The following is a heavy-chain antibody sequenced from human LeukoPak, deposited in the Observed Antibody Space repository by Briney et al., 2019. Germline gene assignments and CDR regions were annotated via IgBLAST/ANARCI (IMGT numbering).Heavy chain of an antibody. D-gene: IGHD3-16*02. CDR1: GFTFNTYT. Sequence: PGGSLRLSCAASGFTFNTYTMNWVRQAPGKGLEWVSYISSSSSTIYYADSVKGRFTISRDNAKNSLYLQMNSLRDEDTAVYYCARDQYDYVWGSYRDFDYWGQGTLVTVSS. CDR2: ISSSSSTI. J-gene: IGHJ4*02. CDR3: ARDQYDYVWGSYRDFDY. V-gene: IGHV3-48*02.